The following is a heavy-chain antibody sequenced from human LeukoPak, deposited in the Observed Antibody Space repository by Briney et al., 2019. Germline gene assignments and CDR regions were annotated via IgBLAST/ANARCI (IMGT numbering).Heavy chain of an antibody. CDR1: GGSISSYY. V-gene: IGHV4-59*01. CDR3: ARHSSSHSIDY. J-gene: IGHJ4*02. Sequence: SETLSLTCTVSGGSISSYYWSWIRQPPGKGLEWIGYFYYSGSTNYNPSLKSRVTISVDTSKNQFSLKLSSVTAADTAVYYCARHSSSHSIDYWGQGTLVTVSS. D-gene: IGHD6-6*01. CDR2: FYYSGST.